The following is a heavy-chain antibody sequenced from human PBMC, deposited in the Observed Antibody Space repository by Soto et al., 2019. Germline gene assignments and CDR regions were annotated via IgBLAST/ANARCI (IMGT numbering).Heavy chain of an antibody. CDR1: GFTFRDHY. Sequence: EVQLVESGGGLVQPGGSLRLSCVVSGFTFRDHYMEWVRQAPGKGLEWVGRIKHKVDGYTTEYAASVEGRFTISRDDSENSVYLQMNSLKTEDTAVYYCASLWDRWFDAWGQGTLVTVSS. V-gene: IGHV3-72*01. J-gene: IGHJ5*02. CDR2: IKHKVDGYTT. CDR3: ASLWDRWFDA. D-gene: IGHD1-26*01.